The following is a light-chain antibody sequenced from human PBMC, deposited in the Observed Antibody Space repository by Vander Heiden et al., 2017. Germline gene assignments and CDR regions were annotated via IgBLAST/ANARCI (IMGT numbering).Light chain of an antibody. CDR2: EVN. CDR1: SSDVGTYNL. Sequence: QSALTQPASVSGSPGQLITISCTGTSSDVGTYNLVSWYQQFPGKAPKLIIYEVNKWPSGVSNRFSGSKSGNTASLTISGLQAEDEADYYCSSYAGTVSVLFGGGTKLTVL. V-gene: IGLV2-23*02. CDR3: SSYAGTVSVL. J-gene: IGLJ2*01.